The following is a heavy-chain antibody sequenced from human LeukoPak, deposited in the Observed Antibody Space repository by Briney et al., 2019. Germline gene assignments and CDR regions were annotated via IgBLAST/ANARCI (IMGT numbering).Heavy chain of an antibody. CDR1: GGSISSSSYY. CDR3: AREKAYSDGQNPLFDL. V-gene: IGHV4-39*07. Sequence: SETLSLTCTVSGGSISSSSYYWAWIREPPGKGLEWIGSIYYSGDTYYKSSLKSRVTIAVDTSKDQISLKLISVSAADTAVYYCAREKAYSDGQNPLFDLWGQGTLVTVSS. D-gene: IGHD5-18*01. CDR2: IYYSGDT. J-gene: IGHJ4*02.